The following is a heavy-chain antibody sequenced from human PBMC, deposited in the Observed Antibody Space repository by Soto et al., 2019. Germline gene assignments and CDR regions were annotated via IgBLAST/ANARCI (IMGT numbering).Heavy chain of an antibody. D-gene: IGHD3-10*01. CDR3: ARVFYYGSGSYYPYGMDV. CDR1: GVSFNNNG. CDR2: VSPPFRTS. Sequence: QVQLVQSGAEVKKPGSSVKVSCKTSGVSFNNNGIGWVRQAPGHGLEWMGGVSPPFRTSNYARKFQGRISITADASTGTVNMELSSLTSEDTAQYYCARVFYYGSGSYYPYGMDVWGQGTTVIVSS. J-gene: IGHJ6*02. V-gene: IGHV1-69*01.